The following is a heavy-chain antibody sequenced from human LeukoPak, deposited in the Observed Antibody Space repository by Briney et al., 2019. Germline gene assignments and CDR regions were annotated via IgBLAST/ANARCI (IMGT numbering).Heavy chain of an antibody. CDR1: GGSISSYY. Sequence: SETLSLTCTVSGGSISSYYWSWIRQPPGKGLEWIGEINHSGSTNYNPSLKSRVTISVDTSKNQFSLKVTSVTAADTAVYYCARVRSPRWGFDYWGQGTLVTVSS. J-gene: IGHJ4*02. D-gene: IGHD3-16*01. CDR2: INHSGST. CDR3: ARVRSPRWGFDY. V-gene: IGHV4-34*01.